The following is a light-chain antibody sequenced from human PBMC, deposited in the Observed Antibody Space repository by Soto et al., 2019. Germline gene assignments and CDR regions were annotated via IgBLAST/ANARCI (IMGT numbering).Light chain of an antibody. Sequence: QSVLTRPPSASGTPGQRVTISCSGSSSNIGSNTVNWYQQLPGTAPKLLIYNNNQRPSGDPDRFSGSKSGTSASLAISGLQSEDEADYYCAAWDDSLNGVVFGGGTKLTVL. V-gene: IGLV1-44*01. J-gene: IGLJ2*01. CDR1: SSNIGSNT. CDR2: NNN. CDR3: AAWDDSLNGVV.